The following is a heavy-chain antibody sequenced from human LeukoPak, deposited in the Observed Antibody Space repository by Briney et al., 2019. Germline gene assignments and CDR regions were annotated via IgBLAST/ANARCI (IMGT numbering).Heavy chain of an antibody. Sequence: SETLSLTCTVSGGSISSYYWSWIRQPPGKGLEWIGYIYYSGSTNYNPSLKSRVTISVDTSKNQFSLKLSSVTAADTAVYYCASRGYSSDWYYAFDIWGQGTMVTVSS. J-gene: IGHJ3*02. CDR1: GGSISSYY. CDR3: ASRGYSSDWYYAFDI. CDR2: IYYSGST. V-gene: IGHV4-59*01. D-gene: IGHD6-19*01.